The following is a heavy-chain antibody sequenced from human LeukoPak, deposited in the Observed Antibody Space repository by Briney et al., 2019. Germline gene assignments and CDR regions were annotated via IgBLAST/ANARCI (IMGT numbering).Heavy chain of an antibody. D-gene: IGHD2-2*01. V-gene: IGHV4-30-2*01. CDR1: GGSISSGGYY. CDR2: IYHSGST. CDR3: ARGVPSQDIVVVPALHFDY. Sequence: PSQTLSLTCTVSGGSISSGGYYWSWIRQPPGKGLEWIGYIYHSGSTYYNPSLKSRVTISVDRSKNQFSLKLSSVTAADTAVYYCARGVPSQDIVVVPALHFDYWGQGTLVTVSS. J-gene: IGHJ4*02.